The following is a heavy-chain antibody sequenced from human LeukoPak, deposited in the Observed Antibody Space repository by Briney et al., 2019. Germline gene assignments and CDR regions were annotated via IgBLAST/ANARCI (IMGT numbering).Heavy chain of an antibody. D-gene: IGHD5-12*01. J-gene: IGHJ4*02. CDR3: ARGPSGYHNT. CDR1: GFTFLSYN. CDR2: ISSTSSSYI. Sequence: NPGGSLRFSCAASGFTFLSYNMNWVRQAPGKGLEWVSAISSTSSSYIYYADSVKGRFTISRDNAKNSLYLQMNSLRAEDTAVYYCARGPSGYHNTGGQGTLVTVSS. V-gene: IGHV3-21*01.